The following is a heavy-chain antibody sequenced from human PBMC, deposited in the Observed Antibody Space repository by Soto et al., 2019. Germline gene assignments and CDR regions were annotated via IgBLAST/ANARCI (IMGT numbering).Heavy chain of an antibody. V-gene: IGHV3-66*01. D-gene: IGHD6-13*01. Sequence: EVQLVESGGGLVQPGGSLRLSCAASGFTVSSNYMSWVRQAPVKGLEWVSVISSGGSTYYADSVKGRFTISRDNSKNTLYLQMNSLRAEDTAVYYCAREGLLYSSSWYIDYWGQGTLVTVSS. CDR1: GFTVSSNY. CDR2: ISSGGST. CDR3: AREGLLYSSSWYIDY. J-gene: IGHJ4*02.